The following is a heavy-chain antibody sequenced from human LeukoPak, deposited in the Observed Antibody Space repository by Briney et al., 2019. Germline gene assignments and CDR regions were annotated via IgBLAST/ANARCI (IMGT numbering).Heavy chain of an antibody. D-gene: IGHD5-12*01. Sequence: GASVKVSCKASGYTFTGYYMHWVRQAPGQGLEWMGWINPNSGGTNYAQKFQGRVTMTRDTSISTAYMELSRLRSDDTAVYCCARDAAGYDLGVDYWGQGTLVTVSS. CDR1: GYTFTGYY. V-gene: IGHV1-2*02. CDR2: INPNSGGT. J-gene: IGHJ4*02. CDR3: ARDAAGYDLGVDY.